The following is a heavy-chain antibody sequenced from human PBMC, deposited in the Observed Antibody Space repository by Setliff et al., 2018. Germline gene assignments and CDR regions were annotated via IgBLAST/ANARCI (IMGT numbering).Heavy chain of an antibody. D-gene: IGHD2-15*01. V-gene: IGHV3-23*01. CDR3: AKRGPYCSGGSCHYYFDY. CDR1: GFTFSSYV. Sequence: PGGSLRLSCAASGFTFSSYVITWVRQAPGKGLEGVSMVSGSAQTTYYADSVKGRFTISRDNSKNTVYLEMNNLRAEDTAVYYCAKRGPYCSGGSCHYYFDYWGQGTLVTVSS. CDR2: VSGSAQTT. J-gene: IGHJ4*02.